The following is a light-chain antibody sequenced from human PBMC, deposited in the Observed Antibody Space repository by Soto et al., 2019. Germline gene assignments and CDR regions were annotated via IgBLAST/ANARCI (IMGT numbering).Light chain of an antibody. CDR1: QSVSNN. J-gene: IGKJ1*01. CDR3: QQYNNWPPWT. Sequence: EIVMTQSPATLSVSPGERATLFCRASQSVSNNLAWYQQKPGQAPRLLINGASNRATGIPARFSGSGSGTEFTLTITSLQAEDSAIYYCQQYNNWPPWTFGQGTKVEIK. CDR2: GAS. V-gene: IGKV3-15*01.